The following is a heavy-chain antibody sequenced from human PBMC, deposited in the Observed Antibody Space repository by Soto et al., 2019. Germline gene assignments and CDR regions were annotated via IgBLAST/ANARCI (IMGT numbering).Heavy chain of an antibody. CDR3: ARNPANTGYFEY. CDR2: MNPNTGNT. D-gene: IGHD2-8*02. V-gene: IGHV1-8*01. J-gene: IGHJ4*02. Sequence: QVQLVQSGAEVKKPGASVKVSCKASGYTFTSYDINWVQQAPGQGLEWMGWMNPNTGNTGYAQKFQSRLSLTRDTSISTAYMELSSLTSEDTAEYYGARNPANTGYFEYWGQGTLVTVSS. CDR1: GYTFTSYD.